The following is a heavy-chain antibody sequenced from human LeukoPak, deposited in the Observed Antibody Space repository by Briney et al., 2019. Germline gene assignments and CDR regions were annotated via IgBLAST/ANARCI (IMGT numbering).Heavy chain of an antibody. J-gene: IGHJ4*02. D-gene: IGHD6-19*01. Sequence: PGGSLRLSCAASGFTFDDYAMHWVRQAPGKGLEWVSGISWNSGSIGYADSVKGRFTISRDNAKNSLYLQMNSLRAEDTALYYCAKDMGQQWLGDLDYWGQGTLVTVSS. CDR2: ISWNSGSI. CDR3: AKDMGQQWLGDLDY. CDR1: GFTFDDYA. V-gene: IGHV3-9*01.